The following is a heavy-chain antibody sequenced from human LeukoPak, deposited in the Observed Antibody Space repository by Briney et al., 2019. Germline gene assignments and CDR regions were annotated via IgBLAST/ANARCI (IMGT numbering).Heavy chain of an antibody. CDR2: IYFSGST. CDR3: ARDYCSSTSCHAAKNWFDP. CDR1: GGSISSYY. D-gene: IGHD2-2*01. V-gene: IGHV4-59*01. J-gene: IGHJ5*02. Sequence: SETLSLTXAVSGGSISSYYWSWIRQPPGKGLEWIGSIYFSGSTNYNPSLKSRVTISVDTSKKQFSLKLISLTAADTAKYYCARDYCSSTSCHAAKNWFDPWGQGTLVTVSS.